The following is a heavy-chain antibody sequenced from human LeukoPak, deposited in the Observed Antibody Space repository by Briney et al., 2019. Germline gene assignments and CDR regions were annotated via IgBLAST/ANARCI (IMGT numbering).Heavy chain of an antibody. Sequence: SQTLSLTCAISGDSVSSSSDAWNWIRQSPSRGLEWLGRTYYRSNDYAVSVKSRMTINADTSKNQVSLQLSSVTPEDTAVYYCAGGRNNAFDIWGQGTMVTVSS. D-gene: IGHD1/OR15-1a*01. CDR3: AGGRNNAFDI. V-gene: IGHV6-1*01. J-gene: IGHJ3*02. CDR1: GDSVSSSSDA. CDR2: TYYRSN.